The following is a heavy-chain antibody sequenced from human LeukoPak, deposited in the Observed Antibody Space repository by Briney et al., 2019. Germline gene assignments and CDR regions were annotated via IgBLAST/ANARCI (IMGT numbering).Heavy chain of an antibody. V-gene: IGHV4-31*03. D-gene: IGHD6-19*01. CDR3: ARGLYSSGSYFDY. J-gene: IGHJ4*02. Sequence: PSETLSLTCTVSGGSISSGGYYWSWIRQHPGKGLEWIGYIYYSGSTYYNPSLKSRVTISVDTSKNQFSLKLSSVTAADTAVYYCARGLYSSGSYFDYWGQGTLVTVSS. CDR1: GGSISSGGYY. CDR2: IYYSGST.